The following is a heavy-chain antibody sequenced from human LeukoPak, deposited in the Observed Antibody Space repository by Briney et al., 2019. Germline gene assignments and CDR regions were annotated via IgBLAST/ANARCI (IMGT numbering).Heavy chain of an antibody. D-gene: IGHD6-6*01. CDR2: ISGSGGST. CDR1: GFTFSSYA. CDR3: AKGTSSSAYYYYGMDV. V-gene: IGHV3-23*01. J-gene: IGHJ6*02. Sequence: GGSLRLSCAASGFTFSSYAMSWVRQAPGEGLEWVSAISGSGGSTYYADSAKGRFTISRDNSKNTLYLQMNSLRAEDTAVYYCAKGTSSSAYYYYGMDVWGQGTTVTVSS.